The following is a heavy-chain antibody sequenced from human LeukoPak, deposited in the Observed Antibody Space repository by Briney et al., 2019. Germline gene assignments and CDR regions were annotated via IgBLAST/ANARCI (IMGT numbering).Heavy chain of an antibody. D-gene: IGHD4-23*01. Sequence: SETLSLTCAVSGGSISSYYWSWIRQPAGKGLEWIGRIYTGGSTNYNPSLKSRVTMSVDTSKNQFSLKLSSVTAADTAVYYCARDHDYGGTLFWFDPWGQGTLVTVSS. V-gene: IGHV4-4*07. CDR2: IYTGGST. J-gene: IGHJ5*02. CDR3: ARDHDYGGTLFWFDP. CDR1: GGSISSYY.